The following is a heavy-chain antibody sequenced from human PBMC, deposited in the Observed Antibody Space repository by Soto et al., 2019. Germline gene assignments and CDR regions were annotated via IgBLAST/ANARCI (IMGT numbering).Heavy chain of an antibody. CDR2: INHSGST. CDR1: GGSFSDYY. D-gene: IGHD1-26*01. V-gene: IGHV4-34*01. Sequence: QVQLQQWGAGLLKPSETLSLTCAVYGGSFSDYYWSWIRQPPGKGLEWIGEINHSGSTNYNPSLKSRVTISLDTYKNQFSLKLSSVTAADTAVYYCARGGIVADYDPWGQGTLVTVSS. CDR3: ARGGIVADYDP. J-gene: IGHJ5*02.